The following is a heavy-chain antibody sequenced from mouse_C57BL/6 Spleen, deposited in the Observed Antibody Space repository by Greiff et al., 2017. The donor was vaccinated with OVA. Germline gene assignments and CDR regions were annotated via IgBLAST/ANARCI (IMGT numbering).Heavy chain of an antibody. CDR2: IDPSVSYT. D-gene: IGHD3-2*02. V-gene: IGHV1-50*01. Sequence: QVQLQQPGAELVKPGASVKLSCKASGYTFTSYWMQWVKQRPGQGLEWIGEIDPSVSYTNYNQKFKGKATLTVDTSSSTAYMQLSSLTSEDSAVYYCARWTSSGYVDYWGQGTTLTVSS. CDR1: GYTFTSYW. J-gene: IGHJ2*01. CDR3: ARWTSSGYVDY.